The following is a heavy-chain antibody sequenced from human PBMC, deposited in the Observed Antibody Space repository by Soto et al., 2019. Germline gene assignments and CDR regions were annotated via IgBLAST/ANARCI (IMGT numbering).Heavy chain of an antibody. CDR3: AREADILNWFDP. Sequence: TGGSLRLSCAASGFPFSSYAMHWVRQAPGKGLEWISYINSASTTTFHADSVKGRFTISRDNAKNSLYLQMNSLRAEDTAVYYCAREADILNWFDPWGQGTLVTVSS. V-gene: IGHV3-48*01. CDR1: GFPFSSYA. CDR2: INSASTTT. J-gene: IGHJ5*02. D-gene: IGHD3-9*01.